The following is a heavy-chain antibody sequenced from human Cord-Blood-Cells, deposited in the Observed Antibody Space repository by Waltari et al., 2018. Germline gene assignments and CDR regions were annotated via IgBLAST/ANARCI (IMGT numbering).Heavy chain of an antibody. V-gene: IGHV3-21*01. Sequence: EVQLVESGGGLVKPGGSLRLSCAASGFTFSSYSMNWVRQAQGMGLEWFSSISSSSSYIYYADSVKGRFTISRDNAKNSLYLQMNSLRAEDTAVYYCARDPDITIFGVVSGNWYYFDYWGQGTLVTVSS. D-gene: IGHD3-3*01. CDR3: ARDPDITIFGVVSGNWYYFDY. CDR2: ISSSSSYI. J-gene: IGHJ4*02. CDR1: GFTFSSYS.